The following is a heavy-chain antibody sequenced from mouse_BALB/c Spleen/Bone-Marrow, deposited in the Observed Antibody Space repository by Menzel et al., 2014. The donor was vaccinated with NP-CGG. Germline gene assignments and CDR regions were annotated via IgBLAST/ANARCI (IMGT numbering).Heavy chain of an antibody. Sequence: EVNLVESGGGLVQPGGSLRLSCATSGFTFSDFYMEWVRQPPGKRLEWIAASRNKANDYTTEYSASVKGRFIVSRDTSQSILSLQMNALRAEDTAIYYCARVPLLSRYAMDYWGQGTSVTVSS. D-gene: IGHD2-10*01. CDR1: GFTFSDFY. J-gene: IGHJ4*01. CDR2: SRNKANDYTT. CDR3: ARVPLLSRYAMDY. V-gene: IGHV7-1*02.